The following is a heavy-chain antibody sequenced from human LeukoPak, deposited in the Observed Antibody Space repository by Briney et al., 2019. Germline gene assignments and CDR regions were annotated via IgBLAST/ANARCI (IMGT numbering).Heavy chain of an antibody. CDR3: ARGPPGSGTYLVDY. J-gene: IGHJ4*02. CDR1: GYTFTSYD. CDR2: LNPNSGNT. V-gene: IGHV1-8*01. D-gene: IGHD3-10*01. Sequence: ASVKVSCKASGYTFTSYDINWVRQATGQGLEWMGWLNPNSGNTGYAQKFQGRVTMTRSTSISTAYMELNSLRFEDTAVYYCARGPPGSGTYLVDYWGQGTLVTVSS.